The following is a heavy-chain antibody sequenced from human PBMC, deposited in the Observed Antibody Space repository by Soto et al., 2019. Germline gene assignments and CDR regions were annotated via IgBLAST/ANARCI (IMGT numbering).Heavy chain of an antibody. Sequence: GESLKISCKCSGYSFTNYWSGWVRQMPGKGLEWMGIISPGDSDTRSSTSFQGQVTISADKSTSTAYLQWSSLKASDTAMYYCARHGLESECSGGSCYEGGYYYYYGMDVWGQGTTVTVSS. V-gene: IGHV5-51*01. D-gene: IGHD2-15*01. CDR1: GYSFTNYW. CDR2: ISPGDSDT. J-gene: IGHJ6*02. CDR3: ARHGLESECSGGSCYEGGYYYYYGMDV.